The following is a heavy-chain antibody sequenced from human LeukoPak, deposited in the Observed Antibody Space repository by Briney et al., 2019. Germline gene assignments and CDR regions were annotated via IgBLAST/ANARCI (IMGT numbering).Heavy chain of an antibody. CDR1: GYTFTGYY. CDR3: ARGNVLRYFDWLYAWYFDY. CDR2: INPNSGGT. Sequence: ASVKVSCKASGYTFTGYYMHWVRQAPGQGLEWMGWINPNSGGTYYAQKFQGRVTMTRDTSISTAYMELSRLRSDDTAVYYCARGNVLRYFDWLYAWYFDYWGQGTLVTVSS. J-gene: IGHJ4*02. V-gene: IGHV1-2*02. D-gene: IGHD3-9*01.